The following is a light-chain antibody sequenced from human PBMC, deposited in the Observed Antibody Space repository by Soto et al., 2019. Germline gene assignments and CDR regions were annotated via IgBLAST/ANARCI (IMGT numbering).Light chain of an antibody. V-gene: IGKV3-20*01. J-gene: IGKJ5*01. Sequence: TPSPATLSVSPVDRAPLSCRASQSVSSSYLAWYQQKPGQAPRLLIYGASSRATGIPDRFSGSGSGTDFTLTISRLEPEDLAVYYCQQYGSSPPITSGQGTRLEIK. CDR1: QSVSSSY. CDR2: GAS. CDR3: QQYGSSPPIT.